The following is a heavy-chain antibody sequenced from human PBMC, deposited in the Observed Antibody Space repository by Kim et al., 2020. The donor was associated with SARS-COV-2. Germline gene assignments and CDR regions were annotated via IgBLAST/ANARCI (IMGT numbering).Heavy chain of an antibody. D-gene: IGHD3-10*01. CDR1: GFIFSNYW. CDR2: VNYYAGAR. Sequence: GGSLRLSCAASGFIFSNYWMHWVRQAPGKGLVWVARVNYYAGARDYADFVKGRFTISRDNAKNTEYLQMNSLRADVTARYYCGRALGSRGPGVDYWGQGILVSVSS. V-gene: IGHV3-74*01. CDR3: GRALGSRGPGVDY. J-gene: IGHJ4*02.